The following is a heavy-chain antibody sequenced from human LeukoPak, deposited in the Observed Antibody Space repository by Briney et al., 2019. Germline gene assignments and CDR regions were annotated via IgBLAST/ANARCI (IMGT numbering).Heavy chain of an antibody. CDR1: GFTFSSYA. V-gene: IGHV3-23*01. D-gene: IGHD1-26*01. CDR2: VSGSGSGT. J-gene: IGHJ4*02. Sequence: GGSLRLSCAASGFTFSSYAMSWVRQAPGKGLEWVSGVSGSGSGTYYADSVKGRFTISRDNSKNTLFLQMSSLRAEDTAVYYCAKVSSVGTTTGYFDYWGQGTLVTVSS. CDR3: AKVSSVGTTTGYFDY.